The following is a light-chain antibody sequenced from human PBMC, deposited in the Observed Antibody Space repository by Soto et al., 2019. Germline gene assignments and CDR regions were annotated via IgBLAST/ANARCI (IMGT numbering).Light chain of an antibody. J-gene: IGKJ5*01. CDR2: DAS. V-gene: IGKV3-11*01. CDR1: QSVSSN. Sequence: EIVLTQSPATLSLSPGERATLSCRASQSVSSNLAWYQQKPGQAPRLLIYDASNRATGIPARFSGSGSGTDFTLTISRLAPEDFAVYYCQRGDTFGQGTRLEI. CDR3: QRGDT.